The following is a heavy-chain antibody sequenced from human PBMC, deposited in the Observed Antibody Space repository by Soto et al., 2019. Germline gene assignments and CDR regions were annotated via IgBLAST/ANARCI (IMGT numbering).Heavy chain of an antibody. CDR2: IYYSGIT. D-gene: IGHD1-20*01. CDR3: ARYKSNYYYGMDV. V-gene: IGHV4-59*01. CDR1: GGSISSYY. J-gene: IGHJ6*02. Sequence: SSETLSLTCTVSGGSISSYYWSWIRQPPGKGLEWIAYIYYSGITNYNPSLKSRVTISVDTPKNQFSLKLSSVTAADTAVYYCARYKSNYYYGMDVWGQGTTVTVSS.